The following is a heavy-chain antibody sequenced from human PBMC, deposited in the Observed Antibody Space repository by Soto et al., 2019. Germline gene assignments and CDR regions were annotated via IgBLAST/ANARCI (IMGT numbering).Heavy chain of an antibody. CDR3: ARARLGPRFDY. D-gene: IGHD6-25*01. J-gene: IGHJ4*02. CDR2: IYYSGST. V-gene: IGHV4-30-4*01. Sequence: TSETLSLTCTVSGGSISSGDYYWSWIRQPPGKGLEWIGYIYYSGSTYYNPSLKSRVTISVDTSKNQFSLKLSSVTAADTAVYYCARARLGPRFDYWGQGTLVTVSS. CDR1: GGSISSGDYY.